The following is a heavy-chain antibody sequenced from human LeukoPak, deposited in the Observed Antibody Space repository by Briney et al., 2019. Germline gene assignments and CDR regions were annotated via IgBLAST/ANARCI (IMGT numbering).Heavy chain of an antibody. V-gene: IGHV3-23*01. CDR3: ARRYGDYAYDVFDI. CDR1: GFPFCPYA. CDR2: ISGSGGNT. D-gene: IGHD4-17*01. Sequence: GGPVTLSCAVSGFPFCPYAMIWLRHAPGKGVECVSLISGSGGNTYYADSVNGRFTVSRDNSKNTLNLQMNSLRAEDPAVYYCARRYGDYAYDVFDIWGQGAMVTVSS. J-gene: IGHJ3*02.